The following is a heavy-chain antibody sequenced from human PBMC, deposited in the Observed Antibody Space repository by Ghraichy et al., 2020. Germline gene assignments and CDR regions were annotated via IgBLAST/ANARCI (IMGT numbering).Heavy chain of an antibody. V-gene: IGHV3-53*01. CDR1: GFTVSSNY. J-gene: IGHJ6*02. CDR3: ARGYGGYDFNYYYGMDV. Sequence: GGSLRLSCAASGFTVSSNYMSWVRQAPGKGLEWVSVIYSGGSTYYADSVKGRFTISRDNSKNTLYLQMNSLRAEDTAVYYCARGYGGYDFNYYYGMDVWGQGTTVTVSS. D-gene: IGHD5-12*01. CDR2: IYSGGST.